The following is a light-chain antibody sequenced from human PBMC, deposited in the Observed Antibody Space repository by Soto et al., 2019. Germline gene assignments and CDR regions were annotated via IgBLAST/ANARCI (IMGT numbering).Light chain of an antibody. Sequence: QAVVTQEPSLTVSPGGPVTLTCGSSTGAVTSGHYPYWFQQQPGQAPRTLIYDTSNKHSWTPARFSGSLLGGKAALTLSGAQPEDEAEYSCLLSYSGARPYVVFGGGTKLTVL. CDR2: DTS. V-gene: IGLV7-46*01. J-gene: IGLJ2*01. CDR1: TGAVTSGHY. CDR3: LLSYSGARPYVV.